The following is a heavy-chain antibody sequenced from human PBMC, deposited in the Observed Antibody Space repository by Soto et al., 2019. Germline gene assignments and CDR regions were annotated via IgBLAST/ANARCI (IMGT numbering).Heavy chain of an antibody. CDR3: AREEGSCNMGTFPFYYMDV. V-gene: IGHV1-69*08. Sequence: QVQLVQSGPEVKKSGSSVKVSCKLSGGTFTSETISWVRQAPGQGLEWMGRIIPILGTGNYAQKFQGRITITEDKSTNTGYMELSSLTSEDTAVYFCAREEGSCNMGTFPFYYMDVWGNGTTVTVSS. D-gene: IGHD7-27*01. CDR2: IIPILGTG. CDR1: GGTFTSET. J-gene: IGHJ6*03.